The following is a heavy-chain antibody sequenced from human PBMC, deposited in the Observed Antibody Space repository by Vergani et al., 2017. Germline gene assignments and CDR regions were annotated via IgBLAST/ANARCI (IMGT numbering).Heavy chain of an antibody. CDR1: GFTFSNYG. CDR3: AGDTVTGSRYFDY. J-gene: IGHJ4*02. V-gene: IGHV3-30*02. CDR2: IRYDGSNT. Sequence: QVQLVESGGGVVQPGGSLRLSCGASGFTFSNYGMHWVRQAPGKGLEWVTFIRYDGSNTYYADSVKGRFTISRDNSKNTLFLQMNSLRPEDTAVYYCAGDTVTGSRYFDYWGQGTLVIVSS. D-gene: IGHD6-19*01.